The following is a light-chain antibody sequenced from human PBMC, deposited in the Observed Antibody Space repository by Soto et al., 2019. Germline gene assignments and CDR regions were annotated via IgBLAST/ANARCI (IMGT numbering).Light chain of an antibody. J-gene: IGKJ1*01. Sequence: DIVMTQSTDSLAVSLGERATINCESSQTILYSSNNNNYLAWYQQKPGQPPKLLIYWASTRESGVPDRFSGSGSGTDFTLTISSLQAEDVAVYYCHQYLSAPWTFGQGTKVEIK. V-gene: IGKV4-1*01. CDR2: WAS. CDR1: QTILYSSNNNNY. CDR3: HQYLSAPWT.